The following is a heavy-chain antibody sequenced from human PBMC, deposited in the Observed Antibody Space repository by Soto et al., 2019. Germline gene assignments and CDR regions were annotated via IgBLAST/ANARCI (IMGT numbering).Heavy chain of an antibody. CDR2: VSGSGGST. CDR1: GFTFSNYA. V-gene: IGHV3-23*01. D-gene: IGHD2-15*01. CDR3: AKGDRGYCSGGSCYLGDY. J-gene: IGHJ4*02. Sequence: EVQLLESGGGLVQPGGSLRLSCAASGFTFSNYAMNWVRQAPGKGLEWVSAVSGSGGSTYYADSVKGRFTISRDNXKXTXXLQMNSLRAEDTAVYYCAKGDRGYCSGGSCYLGDYWGQGTLVTVSS.